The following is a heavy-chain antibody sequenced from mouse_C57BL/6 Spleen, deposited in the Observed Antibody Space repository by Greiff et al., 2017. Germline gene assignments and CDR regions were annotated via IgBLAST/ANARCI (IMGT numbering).Heavy chain of an antibody. CDR3: ARDNSNFAY. CDR2: IYPGDGDT. J-gene: IGHJ3*01. Sequence: VQLQQSGPELVKPGASVKISCKASGYAFSSSWMNWVKQRPGKGLEWIGRIYPGDGDTNYNGKFKGKATLTADKSSSTAYMQLSILTSEDSAVYFCARDNSNFAYWGQGTLVTVSA. CDR1: GYAFSSSW. D-gene: IGHD2-5*01. V-gene: IGHV1-82*01.